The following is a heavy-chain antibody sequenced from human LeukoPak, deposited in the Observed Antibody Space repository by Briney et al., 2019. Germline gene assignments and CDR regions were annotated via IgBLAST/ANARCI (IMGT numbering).Heavy chain of an antibody. CDR2: TNPGGSEG. V-gene: IGHV3-7*03. J-gene: IGHJ6*02. D-gene: IGHD3-22*01. CDR1: GFSFSNYY. CDR3: TRDLAVVPGPRMDV. Sequence: GGSLRLSCAASGFSFSNYYMSWVRQAPGKGLEWVALTNPGGSEGYYLDSVKGRFTISRDNAKNSVYLQMGSLGADDTAMYFCTRDLAVVPGPRMDVWGQGTTVTVSS.